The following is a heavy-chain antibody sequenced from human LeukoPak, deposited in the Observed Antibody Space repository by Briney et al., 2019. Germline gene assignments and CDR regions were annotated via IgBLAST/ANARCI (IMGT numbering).Heavy chain of an antibody. V-gene: IGHV3-23*01. J-gene: IGHJ4*02. CDR1: GFTFSSYA. D-gene: IGHD5-24*01. CDR3: AKEMGDGYKVDC. CDR2: ISGSGSSA. Sequence: GGSLRLSCAASGFTFSSYAMRWVRQAPGKGLEWVSGISGSGSSAYYADSVKGRFTISRDNSKNTLYLQMNSLRAEDTAVYYCAKEMGDGYKVDCWGQGTLVTVSS.